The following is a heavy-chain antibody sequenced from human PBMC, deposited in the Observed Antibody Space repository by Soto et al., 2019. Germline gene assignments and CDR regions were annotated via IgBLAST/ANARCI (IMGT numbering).Heavy chain of an antibody. CDR1: GFTFSSYG. CDR2: IWYDGSNK. CDR3: ARDLPYSGSYYFDY. D-gene: IGHD1-26*01. V-gene: IGHV3-33*01. J-gene: IGHJ4*02. Sequence: QVQLVESGGGVVQPGRSLRLSCAASGFTFSSYGMHWVRQAPGKGLEWMAVIWYDGSNKYYADSVKGRFTISRDNSKNTLYLQMNSLRAEDTAVYYCARDLPYSGSYYFDYWGQGTLVTVSS.